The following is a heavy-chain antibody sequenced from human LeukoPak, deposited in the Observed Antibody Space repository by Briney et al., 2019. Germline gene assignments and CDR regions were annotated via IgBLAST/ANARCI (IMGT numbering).Heavy chain of an antibody. Sequence: ASVKVSCKASGYTFTSYDINWVRQATGQGLEWMGWMNPNSGNTGYARKFQGRVTMTRNTSISTAYMELSSLRSEDTAVHYCAREGGSPLNWFDPWGQGTLVTVSS. CDR1: GYTFTSYD. D-gene: IGHD3-10*01. V-gene: IGHV1-8*01. J-gene: IGHJ5*02. CDR3: AREGGSPLNWFDP. CDR2: MNPNSGNT.